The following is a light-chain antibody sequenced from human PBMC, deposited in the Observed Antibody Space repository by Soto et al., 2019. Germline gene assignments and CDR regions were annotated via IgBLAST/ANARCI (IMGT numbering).Light chain of an antibody. CDR2: KAS. CDR3: QQYNSYSGT. CDR1: QSISSW. Sequence: DIQMTQSPSTLSASVGDRVTITCRASQSISSWLAWYQQKPGKAPKLLIYKASSLESGVPSRFSGSGSGTEFTLTTSSVQPDDFATYYCQQYNSYSGTFGQGTKVEIK. J-gene: IGKJ1*01. V-gene: IGKV1-5*03.